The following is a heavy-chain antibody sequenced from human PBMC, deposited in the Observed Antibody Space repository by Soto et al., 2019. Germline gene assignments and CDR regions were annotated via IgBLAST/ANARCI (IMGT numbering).Heavy chain of an antibody. V-gene: IGHV3-21*01. CDR1: GFTFSSYS. D-gene: IGHD3-3*01. J-gene: IGHJ4*02. Sequence: GGSLRLSCAASGFTFSSYSMNWVRQAPGKGLEWVSSISSSSSYIYYADSVKGRFTISRDNAKNSLYLQMNSLRAEDTAVYYCARSRGFLEWIPVMRGQGTLVTVSS. CDR2: ISSSSSYI. CDR3: ARSRGFLEWIPVM.